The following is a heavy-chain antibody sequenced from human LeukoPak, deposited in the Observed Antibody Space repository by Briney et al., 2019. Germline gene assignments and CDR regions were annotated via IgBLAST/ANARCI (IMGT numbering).Heavy chain of an antibody. CDR2: IYDSGST. CDR1: GGSISSYY. J-gene: IGHJ6*03. V-gene: IGHV4-59*08. Sequence: PSETLSLTCTVSGGSISSYYWSWIRQPPGKGLEWIGYIYDSGSTNYNPSLKSRVTISVDTSKNQFSLKLSSVTAADTAVYYCARVSVTTVGRDYYYMDVWGKGTTVTVSS. D-gene: IGHD4-11*01. CDR3: ARVSVTTVGRDYYYMDV.